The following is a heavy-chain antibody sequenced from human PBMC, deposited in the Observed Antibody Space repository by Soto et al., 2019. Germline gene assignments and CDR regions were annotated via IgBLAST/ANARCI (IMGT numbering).Heavy chain of an antibody. CDR2: ISSSSSYI. J-gene: IGHJ6*02. CDR3: ASDPGGSYHYYYYGMDV. D-gene: IGHD1-26*01. V-gene: IGHV3-21*01. Sequence: GGSLRLSCAASGFTFSSYSMNWVRQAPGKGLEWVSSISSSSSYIYYADSVKGRFTISRDNAKNSLYLQMNSLRAEDTAVYYCASDPGGSYHYYYYGMDVWGQGTTVSAP. CDR1: GFTFSSYS.